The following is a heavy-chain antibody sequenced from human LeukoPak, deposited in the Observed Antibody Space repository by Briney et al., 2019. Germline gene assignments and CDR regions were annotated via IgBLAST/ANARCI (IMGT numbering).Heavy chain of an antibody. Sequence: PGGSLRLSCAASGFTFSSYGMHWVRQAPGKGLEWVAVLWYDGSNKYYADSVKGRFTISRDNYKNTLYLQMNSLRAEDTAVYYCAKGARIAARLFDYWGQGTLVTVSS. CDR2: LWYDGSNK. J-gene: IGHJ4*02. V-gene: IGHV3-33*06. CDR1: GFTFSSYG. D-gene: IGHD6-6*01. CDR3: AKGARIAARLFDY.